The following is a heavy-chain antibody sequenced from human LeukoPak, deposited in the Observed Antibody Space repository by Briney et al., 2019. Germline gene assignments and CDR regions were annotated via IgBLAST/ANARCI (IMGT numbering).Heavy chain of an antibody. CDR2: ISSSGKA. Sequence: SETLSLTCAVSGGSITSTDFDWAWIRQPPGQGFEWIATISSSGKAYYYPSLMSRVTISVDTSKNQFSLDVTSVTAADTGLFYCARFKGGTGFDYWGRGILVIVS. CDR3: ARFKGGTGFDY. J-gene: IGHJ4*02. D-gene: IGHD1-26*01. V-gene: IGHV4-39*01. CDR1: GGSITSTDFD.